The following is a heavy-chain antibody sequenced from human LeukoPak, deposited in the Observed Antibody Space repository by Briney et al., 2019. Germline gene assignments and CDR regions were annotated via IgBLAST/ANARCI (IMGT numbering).Heavy chain of an antibody. J-gene: IGHJ4*02. D-gene: IGHD3-16*01. Sequence: GASVNVSCKTSVYTFTSYDINWVRQATGQGLEWLGWMSPNSGYTGYAPKFQGRVTITRDTSIGTAYMELNSLRYDDTAVYFCARNLYGPGDFDYWGQGTPVTVSS. V-gene: IGHV1-8*01. CDR3: ARNLYGPGDFDY. CDR1: VYTFTSYD. CDR2: MSPNSGYT.